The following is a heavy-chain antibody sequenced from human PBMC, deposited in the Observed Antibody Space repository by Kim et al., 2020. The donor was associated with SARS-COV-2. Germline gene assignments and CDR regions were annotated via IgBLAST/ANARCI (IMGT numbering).Heavy chain of an antibody. V-gene: IGHV3-9*01. Sequence: GGSLRLSCAASGFTFDDYAMHWVRQAPGKGLEWVSGISWNSGSIGYADSVKGRFTISRDNAKNSLYLQMNSLRAEDTALYYCAKGIVSGSFAPFDYWGQGTLVTVSS. CDR1: GFTFDDYA. CDR2: ISWNSGSI. D-gene: IGHD1-26*01. CDR3: AKGIVSGSFAPFDY. J-gene: IGHJ4*02.